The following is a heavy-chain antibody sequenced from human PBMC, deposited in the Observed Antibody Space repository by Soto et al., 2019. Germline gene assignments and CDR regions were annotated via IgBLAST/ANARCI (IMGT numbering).Heavy chain of an antibody. CDR1: GYTFTGYY. J-gene: IGHJ6*02. V-gene: IGHV1-2*02. CDR3: ARDSPTATVPRGYYYGMDV. Sequence: ASVKVFCKASGYTFTGYYMHWVRQAPGQGLEWMGWINPNSGGTNYAQKFQGRVTITADESTSTAYMELSSLRSGDTAVYYCARDSPTATVPRGYYYGMDVWGQGTTVTVSS. CDR2: INPNSGGT. D-gene: IGHD4-17*01.